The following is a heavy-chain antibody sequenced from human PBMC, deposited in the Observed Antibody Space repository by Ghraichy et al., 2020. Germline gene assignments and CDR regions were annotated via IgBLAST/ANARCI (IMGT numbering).Heavy chain of an antibody. CDR2: IYWNDDK. Sequence: SGPTLVKPTQTLTLTCTFSGFSLSTSGVGVGWIRQPPGKALEWLALIYWNDDKRYSPSLKSRLTITKDTSKNQVVLTMTNMDPVDTATYYCAHRLGGWAAAGIYFDYLGHGTLVTVFS. CDR1: GFSLSTSGVG. J-gene: IGHJ4*01. V-gene: IGHV2-5*01. D-gene: IGHD6-13*01. CDR3: AHRLGGWAAAGIYFDY.